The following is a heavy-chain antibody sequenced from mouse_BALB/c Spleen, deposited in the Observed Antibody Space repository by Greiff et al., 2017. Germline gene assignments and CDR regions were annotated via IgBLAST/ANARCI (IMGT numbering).Heavy chain of an antibody. CDR2: IWAGGST. D-gene: IGHD2-14*01. Sequence: VQLQESGPGLVAPSQSLSITCTVSGFSLTSYGVHWVRQPPGKGLEWLGVIWAGGSTNYNSALMSRLSISKDNSKSQVFLKMNSLQTDDTAMYYCARDQDRYDGDYYAMDYWGQGTSVTVSS. J-gene: IGHJ4*01. CDR3: ARDQDRYDGDYYAMDY. CDR1: GFSLTSYG. V-gene: IGHV2-9*02.